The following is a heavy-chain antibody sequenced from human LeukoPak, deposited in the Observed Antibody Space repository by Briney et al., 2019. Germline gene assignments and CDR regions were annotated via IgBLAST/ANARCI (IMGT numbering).Heavy chain of an antibody. Sequence: GASVKVSCKASGYTFTSYYIHWVRQAPGQGLEWMGWINPNSGGTNYAQKFQGRVTMTRDTSISTAYMELSRLRSDDTAVYYCAREYYYDSSGESFDYWGQGTLVTVSS. CDR3: AREYYYDSSGESFDY. D-gene: IGHD3-22*01. V-gene: IGHV1-2*02. CDR2: INPNSGGT. CDR1: GYTFTSYY. J-gene: IGHJ4*02.